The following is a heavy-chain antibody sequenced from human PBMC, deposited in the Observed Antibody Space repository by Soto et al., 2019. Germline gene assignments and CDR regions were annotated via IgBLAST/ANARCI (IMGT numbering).Heavy chain of an antibody. J-gene: IGHJ5*02. CDR3: AHRATMTIFGLIIYNVIWFDP. CDR1: GFSLSTSGAA. CDR2: IYLDGDK. V-gene: IGHV2-5*02. D-gene: IGHD3-3*01. Sequence: QINLIESGPTLVKPTQTLTLTCTFSGFSLSTSGAAVGWVRQPPGRALEWLALIYLDGDKRYNASLGNRLTITKDTSMNQVVLTLTNVDPADTATYYCAHRATMTIFGLIIYNVIWFDPWGQGTRVIVSS.